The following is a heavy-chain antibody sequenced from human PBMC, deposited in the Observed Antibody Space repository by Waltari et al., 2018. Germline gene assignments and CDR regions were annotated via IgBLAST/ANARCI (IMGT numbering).Heavy chain of an antibody. J-gene: IGHJ4*02. V-gene: IGHV1-69*13. CDR3: ARGTQDIPVGY. D-gene: IGHD2-15*01. Sequence: QVQLVHSGSEVMKPRSSVKVSCKASGGTFSSYAISWVRQAPGQGIEWMGGIIPIFGTANYAQKFQGRVTITADESTSTAYMELSSLRSEDTAVYYCARGTQDIPVGYWGQGTLVTVSS. CDR1: GGTFSSYA. CDR2: IIPIFGTA.